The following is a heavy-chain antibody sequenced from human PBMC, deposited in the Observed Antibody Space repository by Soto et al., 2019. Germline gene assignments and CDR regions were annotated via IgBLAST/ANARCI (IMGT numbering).Heavy chain of an antibody. J-gene: IGHJ4*02. CDR2: ISGSGGST. V-gene: IGHV3-23*01. D-gene: IGHD3-22*01. CDR3: LAVTSQVY. CDR1: GFTFSSYA. Sequence: EVQLLESGGGLVQRGGSLRLSCAASGFTFSSYAMSWVRQAPGKGLEWGSAISGSGGSTYYADSVKGRFTISRDNSKNTLYLQMNSLRAEDTAVYYCLAVTSQVYWGQGTLVTVSS.